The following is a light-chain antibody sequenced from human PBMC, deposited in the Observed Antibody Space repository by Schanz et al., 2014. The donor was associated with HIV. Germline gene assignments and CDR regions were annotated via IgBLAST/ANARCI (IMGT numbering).Light chain of an antibody. CDR3: CSYAGSSTFPYV. CDR1: SSNIGAGYD. J-gene: IGLJ1*01. Sequence: QSALTQPTSVSGSPGQSITISCTGSSSNIGAGYDVHWYQHLPGTAPKLLIYGNTNRPSGVSNRFSGSKSGNTASLTISGLQAEDEADYYCCSYAGSSTFPYVFGSGTKLTV. CDR2: GNT. V-gene: IGLV2-23*02.